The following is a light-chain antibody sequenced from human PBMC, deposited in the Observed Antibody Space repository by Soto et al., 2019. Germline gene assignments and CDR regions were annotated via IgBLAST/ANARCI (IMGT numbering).Light chain of an antibody. CDR1: QSVSSN. CDR3: QQRSSWPT. V-gene: IGKV3-11*01. CDR2: DAF. Sequence: EIVLTQSPATLSLSPGERATLSCRASQSVSSNLAWYQQKLGQAPRLLIYDAFNRATGIPARFSGSGSGTDFTLTISSLEPEDFAVDYCQQRSSWPTFGQGTKLEIK. J-gene: IGKJ2*01.